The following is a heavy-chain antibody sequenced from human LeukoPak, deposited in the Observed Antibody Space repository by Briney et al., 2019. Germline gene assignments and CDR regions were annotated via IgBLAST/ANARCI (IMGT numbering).Heavy chain of an antibody. CDR3: ARQRMIVVVHHDAFDI. J-gene: IGHJ3*02. Sequence: GEPLKISCKGSGYSFTSYWIGWVRQMPGKGLEWMGIIYPGDSDTRYSPSFQGQVTISADKSISTAYLQWSSLKASDTAMYYCARQRMIVVVHHDAFDIWGQGTMVTVSS. V-gene: IGHV5-51*01. CDR1: GYSFTSYW. CDR2: IYPGDSDT. D-gene: IGHD3-22*01.